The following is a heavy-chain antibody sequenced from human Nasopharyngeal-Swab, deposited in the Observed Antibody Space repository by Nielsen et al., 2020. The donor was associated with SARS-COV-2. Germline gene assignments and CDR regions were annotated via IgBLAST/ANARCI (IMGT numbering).Heavy chain of an antibody. J-gene: IGHJ6*02. Sequence: GESLKISCTASGITVSINYLTWVRQAPGKGLEWVSVIYSGGSTYYADSVKGRFTISKDNTKNMLYLQMSSLRAEDTAVYYCARVLDGSGPYYGLDVWGQGTMVTVSS. V-gene: IGHV3-66*01. CDR2: IYSGGST. D-gene: IGHD3-10*01. CDR3: ARVLDGSGPYYGLDV. CDR1: GITVSINY.